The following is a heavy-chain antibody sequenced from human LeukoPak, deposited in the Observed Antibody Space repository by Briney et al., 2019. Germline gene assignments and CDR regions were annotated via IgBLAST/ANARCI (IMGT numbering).Heavy chain of an antibody. J-gene: IGHJ4*02. D-gene: IGHD6-19*01. CDR1: GFTFGDYA. V-gene: IGHV3-49*03. Sequence: GGPLRLSCTASGFTFGDYAMSWFRQAPGKGLEWVGFIRSKAHGGTTEYAASVKGRFTISRDDSKSIAYLQMNSLKTEDTAVYYCTRGAPIAVAEYGVYFDYWGQGTLVTVSS. CDR3: TRGAPIAVAEYGVYFDY. CDR2: IRSKAHGGTT.